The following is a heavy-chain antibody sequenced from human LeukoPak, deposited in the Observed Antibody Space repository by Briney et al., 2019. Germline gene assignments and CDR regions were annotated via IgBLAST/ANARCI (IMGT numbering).Heavy chain of an antibody. CDR3: ARAQGQQLAYYYYYGMDV. CDR2: ISFDENNK. CDR1: GFTFSSYA. Sequence: GGSLRLSCAASGFTFSSYAFHWVRQAPGKGLEWVATISFDENNKYYADSVKGRFTISRDNSKNTLYLQMNSLRAADTAVYYCARAQGQQLAYYYYYGMDVWGQGTTVTVSS. V-gene: IGHV3-30-3*01. D-gene: IGHD6-13*01. J-gene: IGHJ6*02.